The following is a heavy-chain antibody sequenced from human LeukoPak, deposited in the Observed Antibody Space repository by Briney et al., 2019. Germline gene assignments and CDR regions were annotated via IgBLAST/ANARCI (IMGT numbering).Heavy chain of an antibody. CDR3: ARDGSGSYYDHGWFDP. V-gene: IGHV1-8*01. D-gene: IGHD3-10*01. CDR2: MNPNSGNT. J-gene: IGHJ5*02. Sequence: GASVKVSCKASAYTFTSYSINWVRQATGQGLEWMGWMNPNSGNTGYAQKFQGRVTMTRNTSISTAYMELSSLTSEDTAVYYCARDGSGSYYDHGWFDPWGQGTLVTVSS. CDR1: AYTFTSYS.